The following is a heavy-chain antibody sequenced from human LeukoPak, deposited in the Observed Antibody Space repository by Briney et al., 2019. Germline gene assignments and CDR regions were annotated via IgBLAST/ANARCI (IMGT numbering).Heavy chain of an antibody. CDR3: ARDRGSGWYGDLGY. V-gene: IGHV3-21*06. D-gene: IGHD6-19*01. J-gene: IGHJ4*02. CDR2: ISGISDYI. Sequence: GGSLRLSCAASGFPFSTFSMNWLRQAPGKGLEWVSSISGISDYIFYGDSVKGRFTTSRDNAKNLLYLQMGSLRVEDTAVYFCARDRGSGWYGDLGYWGQGTLVTVSS. CDR1: GFPFSTFS.